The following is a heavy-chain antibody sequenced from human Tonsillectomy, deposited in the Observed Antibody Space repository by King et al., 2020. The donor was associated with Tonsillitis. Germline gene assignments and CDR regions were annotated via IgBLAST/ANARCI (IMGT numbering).Heavy chain of an antibody. CDR2: IYYSGST. CDR3: ARGRGISPWGGSGSSYFNY. CDR1: GGSFSSYY. D-gene: IGHD3-10*01. V-gene: IGHV4-59*01. J-gene: IGHJ4*02. Sequence: QLQESGPGLVKPSETLSLTCTVSGGSFSSYYWNWIRQPPGKGLEWIGYIYYSGSTNYNPSLKSRVTISVDTSKNQFSLKLSSVTAADTAVYYCARGRGISPWGGSGSSYFNYWGQGTLVTVSS.